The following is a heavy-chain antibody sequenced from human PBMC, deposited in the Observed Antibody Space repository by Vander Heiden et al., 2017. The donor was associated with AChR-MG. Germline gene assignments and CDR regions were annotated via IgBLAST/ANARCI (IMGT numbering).Heavy chain of an antibody. CDR1: GFIFTTAW. Sequence: EVQLVESGGGLVKPGGSLRLPCAASGFIFTTAWLSWVRQAPGKGLGWVGRIKSKTDGGTTDYAAPVKGRFTISRDDSKNTLYLQMNSLKTEDTAVYYCTTRTWSPLDYRGQGTLVTVSS. D-gene: IGHD1-1*01. CDR3: TTRTWSPLDY. CDR2: IKSKTDGGTT. V-gene: IGHV3-15*01. J-gene: IGHJ4*02.